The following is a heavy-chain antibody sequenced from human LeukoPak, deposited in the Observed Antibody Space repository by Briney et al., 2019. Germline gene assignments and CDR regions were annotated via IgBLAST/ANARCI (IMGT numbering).Heavy chain of an antibody. D-gene: IGHD6-19*01. CDR2: IYYSGST. V-gene: IGHV4-59*01. Sequence: SETLSLTCTVSGGSISSYYWSWIRQPPGKGLEWIGYIYYSGSTNYNPSLKSRVTISVDTSKNQFSLKLSSVTAADTAVYYCARALYSTGWYRGEYYFDYWGQGTLVTVSS. CDR3: ARALYSTGWYRGEYYFDY. CDR1: GGSISSYY. J-gene: IGHJ4*02.